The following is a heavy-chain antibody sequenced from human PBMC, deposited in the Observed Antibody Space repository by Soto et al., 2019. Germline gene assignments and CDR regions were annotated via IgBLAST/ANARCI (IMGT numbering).Heavy chain of an antibody. Sequence: GGSLRLSCAASGFTFSSYAMSWVRQAPGKGLEWVSYIGSGSAIIYYTDSVKGRFTISRDNAKNSLYLQMNSLRATDTAVYYCARDVLYGSGSYRNRAFDIWGQGTMVTVSS. CDR2: IGSGSAII. CDR1: GFTFSSYA. D-gene: IGHD3-10*01. J-gene: IGHJ3*02. V-gene: IGHV3-48*01. CDR3: ARDVLYGSGSYRNRAFDI.